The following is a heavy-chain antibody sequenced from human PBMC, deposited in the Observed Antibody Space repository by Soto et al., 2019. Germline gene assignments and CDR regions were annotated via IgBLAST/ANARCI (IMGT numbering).Heavy chain of an antibody. Sequence: QVQLVQSGAEVKKPGASVKVSWRASGYTFTNDDINWVRQATGQGLEWMGWMNPNSGNTVYAQKFQGRVTMTRNTSISTAYLELSSLRSEDTAVYYCARELAYSLDYWGQGTLVTVSP. V-gene: IGHV1-8*01. CDR3: ARELAYSLDY. D-gene: IGHD2-15*01. CDR2: MNPNSGNT. CDR1: GYTFTNDD. J-gene: IGHJ4*02.